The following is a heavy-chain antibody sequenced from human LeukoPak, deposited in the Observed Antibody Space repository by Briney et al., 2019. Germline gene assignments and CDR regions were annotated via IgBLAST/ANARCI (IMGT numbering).Heavy chain of an antibody. CDR3: AKSRETATIDDYFDY. CDR2: ISYDGSNK. J-gene: IGHJ4*02. V-gene: IGHV3-30*18. D-gene: IGHD5-24*01. CDR1: GFTFSNYG. Sequence: GGSLRLSCAASGFTFSNYGMHWVRQAPGKGLEWVAVISYDGSNKNYADSVKGRFTISRDNSKNTLYLQMNSLRVEDTAVYYCAKSRETATIDDYFDYWGQGTLVTVSS.